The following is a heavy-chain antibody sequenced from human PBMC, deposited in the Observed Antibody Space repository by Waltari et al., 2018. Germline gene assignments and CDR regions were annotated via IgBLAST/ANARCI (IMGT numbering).Heavy chain of an antibody. D-gene: IGHD5-12*01. J-gene: IGHJ4*02. CDR3: ARAGLDSPSQWLQLFDS. V-gene: IGHV3-53*01. CDR1: GFRVSYNY. Sequence: EVQLVESGGGLIQPGGSLRLSCEASGFRVSYNYMSWVRQAPGKGLEWVSDLHAGGNTYYGDSVKGQFTISRDISKNTVYLQMNSLTVEDSAMYYCARAGLDSPSQWLQLFDSWGQGTLVTVSS. CDR2: LHAGGNT.